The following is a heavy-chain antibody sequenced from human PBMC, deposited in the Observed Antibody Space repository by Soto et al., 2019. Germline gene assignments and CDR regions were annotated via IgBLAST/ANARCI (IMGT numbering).Heavy chain of an antibody. J-gene: IGHJ4*02. Sequence: PGGSLRLSCAASGFAFSSYAMSWVRQAPGKGLEWVSAISGSAANTYYADSVKGRFTISRDSSKNTLYLQMNSLRDEDTAVYYCAETGGSSLAHDYWGQGTLVTVSS. CDR2: ISGSAANT. CDR3: AETGGSSLAHDY. CDR1: GFAFSSYA. V-gene: IGHV3-23*01. D-gene: IGHD6-13*01.